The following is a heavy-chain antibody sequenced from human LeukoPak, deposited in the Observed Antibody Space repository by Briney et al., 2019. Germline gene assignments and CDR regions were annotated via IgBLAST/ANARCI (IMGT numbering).Heavy chain of an antibody. CDR3: ARDLKDSWAFFDY. D-gene: IGHD3-16*01. CDR1: GFIFGDHY. CDR2: IRNKGNRYTT. V-gene: IGHV3-72*01. Sequence: PGGSLRLSRVASGFIFGDHYMDWVRQAPGKGLEGVGRIRNKGNRYTTEYAASVKGRFTISRDDSKNSLYLQMNSLKTEDTAMYYCARDLKDSWAFFDYWGQGTLVTVSS. J-gene: IGHJ4*02.